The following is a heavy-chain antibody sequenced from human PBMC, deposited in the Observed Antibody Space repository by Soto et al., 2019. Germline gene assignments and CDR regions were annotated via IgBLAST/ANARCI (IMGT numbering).Heavy chain of an antibody. D-gene: IGHD6-19*01. J-gene: IGHJ4*02. V-gene: IGHV1-69*08. CDR1: GGTFSSYT. Sequence: QVQLVQSGAEVKKPGSSVKVSCKASGGTFSSYTISWVRQAPGQGLEWMGRIIPILGIANYAQKFQGRVTITADKSTSTAYMELSSLRSEDTAVYYCARETRIAVADHFDYWGQGTLVTVSS. CDR3: ARETRIAVADHFDY. CDR2: IIPILGIA.